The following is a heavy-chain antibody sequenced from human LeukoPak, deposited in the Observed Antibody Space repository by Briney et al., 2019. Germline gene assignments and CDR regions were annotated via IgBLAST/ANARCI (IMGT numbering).Heavy chain of an antibody. Sequence: GGSLRLSCAASGFTFSSYSMNWVRQAPGKGLEWVSHITASGTAMFYADSVKGRFTISRDNSKNTLYLQMNSLRAEDTAVYYCARVNLGDAFDIWGQGTMVTVSS. CDR1: GFTFSSYS. CDR2: ITASGTAM. V-gene: IGHV3-48*01. D-gene: IGHD3-16*01. J-gene: IGHJ3*02. CDR3: ARVNLGDAFDI.